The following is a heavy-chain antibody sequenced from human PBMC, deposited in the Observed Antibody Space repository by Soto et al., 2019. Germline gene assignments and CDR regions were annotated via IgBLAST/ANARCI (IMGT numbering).Heavy chain of an antibody. CDR3: ARGTVDDYIWGSYRYTHYYYMDV. Sequence: PSETLSLTCAVYGGSFSGYYWSWIRQPPGKGLEWIGEINHSGSTNYNTSVKSRVTISVDTSKNQFSLKLSSVTAADTAVYYCARGTVDDYIWGSYRYTHYYYMDVWGKGTTVTVSS. CDR1: GGSFSGYY. J-gene: IGHJ6*03. D-gene: IGHD3-16*02. CDR2: INHSGST. V-gene: IGHV4-34*01.